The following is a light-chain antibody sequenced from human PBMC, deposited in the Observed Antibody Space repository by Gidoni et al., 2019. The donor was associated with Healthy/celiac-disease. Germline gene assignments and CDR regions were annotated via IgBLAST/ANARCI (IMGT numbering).Light chain of an antibody. Sequence: SYVLTQPPSVSLAPGKTARITCGGNNIGSKSVHWYQQKPGQSPVLVIYYDSDRPSGIPERFSGSNSGNTATLTISRVEAGDEADYYCQVWDSSSDHYVVFGGGTKLTVL. CDR2: YDS. J-gene: IGLJ2*01. CDR1: NIGSKS. V-gene: IGLV3-21*04. CDR3: QVWDSSSDHYVV.